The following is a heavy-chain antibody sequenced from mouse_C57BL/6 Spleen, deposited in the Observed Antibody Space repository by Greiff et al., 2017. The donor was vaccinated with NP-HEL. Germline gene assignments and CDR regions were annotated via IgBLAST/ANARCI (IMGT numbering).Heavy chain of an antibody. D-gene: IGHD1-1*01. V-gene: IGHV1-4*01. CDR3: ARYYGRVYAMDY. J-gene: IGHJ4*01. CDR1: GYTFTSYT. Sequence: VQLQQSGAELARPGASVKMSCKASGYTFTSYTMHWVKQRPGQGLEWIGYINPSSGYTKYNQKFKDKATLTADKSSSTAYMQLSSLTSEDSAVYYCARYYGRVYAMDYWGQGTSVTVSS. CDR2: INPSSGYT.